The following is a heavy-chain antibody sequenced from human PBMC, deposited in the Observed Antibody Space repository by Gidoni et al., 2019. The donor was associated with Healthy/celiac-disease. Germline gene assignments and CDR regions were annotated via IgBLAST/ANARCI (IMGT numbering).Heavy chain of an antibody. D-gene: IGHD6-19*01. CDR2: TDYRSKWYN. J-gene: IGHJ1*01. V-gene: IGHV6-1*01. Sequence: QVQLPQSGPGLVKTSQTLSLTCAISEESVSSNSAAWNWIRQSPSRGLEGRGRTDYRSKWYNDYAVSGKSRITINPDTSKNQFSLQLNSVTPEDTAVYYCARDSSGWYVYFQHWGQGTLVTVSS. CDR3: ARDSSGWYVYFQH. CDR1: EESVSSNSAA.